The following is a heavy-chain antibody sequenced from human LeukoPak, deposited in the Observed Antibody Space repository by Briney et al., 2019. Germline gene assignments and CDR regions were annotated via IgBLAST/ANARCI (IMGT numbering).Heavy chain of an antibody. CDR2: IYYSGST. Sequence: PSETLSLTCTVSGGSISSYYWSWIRQPPGKGLEWIGYIYYSGSTNYNPSLKSRVTISVDTSKNQFSLKLSSVTAADTAVYYCARRGDYDILTGYSQEDYFDYWGQGTLVTVSS. CDR1: GGSISSYY. CDR3: ARRGDYDILTGYSQEDYFDY. J-gene: IGHJ4*02. V-gene: IGHV4-59*08. D-gene: IGHD3-9*01.